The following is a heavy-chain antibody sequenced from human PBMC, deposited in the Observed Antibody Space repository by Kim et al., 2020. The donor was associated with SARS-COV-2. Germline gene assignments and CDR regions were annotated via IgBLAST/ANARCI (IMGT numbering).Heavy chain of an antibody. Sequence: DTVMGRFTTSRDNSKNTLYLQVNSLRAEDTAVYYCTRAMVRGVNQDAFDIWGQGTMVTVSS. J-gene: IGHJ3*02. V-gene: IGHV3-30*07. D-gene: IGHD3-10*01. CDR3: TRAMVRGVNQDAFDI.